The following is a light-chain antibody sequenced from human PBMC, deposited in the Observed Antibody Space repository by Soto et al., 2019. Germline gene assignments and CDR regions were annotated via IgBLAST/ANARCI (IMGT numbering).Light chain of an antibody. CDR3: AAWDDSLSGVV. J-gene: IGLJ3*02. V-gene: IGLV1-47*01. CDR2: RNN. Sequence: QSVLTQPPSASGTPGQRVAISCSGSSSNLGTNYVYWYQQFPGTAPKLLIYRNNQRPSGVPDRFSGSKSGTSASLAISGLRSEDEADYYCAAWDDSLSGVVFGGGTKPTVL. CDR1: SSNLGTNY.